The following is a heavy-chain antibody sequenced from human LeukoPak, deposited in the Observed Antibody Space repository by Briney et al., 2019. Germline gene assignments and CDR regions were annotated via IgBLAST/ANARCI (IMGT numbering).Heavy chain of an antibody. V-gene: IGHV4-59*05. J-gene: IGHJ4*02. CDR1: GFTVSSNY. D-gene: IGHD3-10*01. CDR2: IYYSGST. Sequence: GSLRLSCAASGFTVSSNYMSWVRQAPGKGLEWIGSIYYSGSTYYNPSLKSRVTISVDTSKNQFSLKLSSVTAADTAVYYCARGFTMVRGVYFDYWGQGTLVTVSS. CDR3: ARGFTMVRGVYFDY.